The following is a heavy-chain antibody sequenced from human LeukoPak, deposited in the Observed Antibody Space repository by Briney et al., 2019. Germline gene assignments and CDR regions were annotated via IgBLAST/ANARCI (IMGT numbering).Heavy chain of an antibody. D-gene: IGHD3-22*01. J-gene: IGHJ3*02. V-gene: IGHV4-59*08. CDR2: IYYSGST. Sequence: SETLSLTCTVSGGSISSYYWSWIRQPPGKGLEWIGYIYYSGSTNYNPSLKSRVTISVDTSKNQFSLKLRSVTAADTAVYYCARHDTYYYDSSGYKPDAFDIWGQGTMVTVSS. CDR3: ARHDTYYYDSSGYKPDAFDI. CDR1: GGSISSYY.